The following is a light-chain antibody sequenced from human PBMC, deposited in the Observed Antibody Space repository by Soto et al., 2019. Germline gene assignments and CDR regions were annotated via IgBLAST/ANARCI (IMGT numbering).Light chain of an antibody. CDR1: SSNIGAGYD. Sequence: QSVLTQPPSVSGAPGQRVTISCTGSSSNIGAGYDVHWFQQLPGRAPKLLIYGNTNRPSGVPDRISGSKSGTSASLAITWLQAEDEADYYCQSYDSSLSGYVFGTGTKVTVL. CDR3: QSYDSSLSGYV. CDR2: GNT. J-gene: IGLJ1*01. V-gene: IGLV1-40*01.